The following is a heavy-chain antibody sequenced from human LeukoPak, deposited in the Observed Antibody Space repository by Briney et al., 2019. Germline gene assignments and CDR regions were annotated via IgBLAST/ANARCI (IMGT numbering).Heavy chain of an antibody. CDR3: ASRPAGSTWYGVFDY. D-gene: IGHD6-13*01. CDR2: VFYPGST. CDR1: GGPIARHY. J-gene: IGHJ4*02. Sequence: SETLSLTCTVSGGPIARHYRSWIRQPPGRGLEWIGYVFYPGSTNYNPSLKSRVTMSLDTSRDQFSLRLTSVTAADTAIYYCASRPAGSTWYGVFDYWSQGTLATVSS. V-gene: IGHV4-59*11.